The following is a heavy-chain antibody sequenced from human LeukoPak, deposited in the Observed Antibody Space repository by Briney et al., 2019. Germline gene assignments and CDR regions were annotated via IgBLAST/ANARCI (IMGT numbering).Heavy chain of an antibody. CDR1: GFIFSDYW. D-gene: IGHD3-10*01. V-gene: IGHV3-74*01. CDR2: LNSDGSST. CDR3: ARGLGGTGDH. J-gene: IGHJ4*02. Sequence: GGSLRLSCAASGFIFSDYWMHWVRQAPGKGLVWVSRLNSDGSSTIYADSVKGRFTNSRDNAKNTLYLQMNSLRAEDTAVYYCARGLGGTGDHWGQGTLVTVSS.